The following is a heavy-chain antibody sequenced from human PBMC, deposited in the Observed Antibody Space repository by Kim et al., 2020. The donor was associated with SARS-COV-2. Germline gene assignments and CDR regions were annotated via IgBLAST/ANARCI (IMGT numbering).Heavy chain of an antibody. CDR1: GYTFATYW. D-gene: IGHD2-2*01. CDR3: ARLLPGIVLLPSAGFDP. Sequence: GESLKISCKGSGYTFATYWIAWVRQMPGKGLECMGIIFPADSETRYSPSFQGQVTISADKSINTAYLHWSSLKASDTAMYYCARLLPGIVLLPSAGFDPWGQGTLVTVSS. V-gene: IGHV5-51*01. CDR2: IFPADSET. J-gene: IGHJ5*02.